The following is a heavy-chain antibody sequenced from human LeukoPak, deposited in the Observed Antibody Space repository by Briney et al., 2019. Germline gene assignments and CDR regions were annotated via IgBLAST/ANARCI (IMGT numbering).Heavy chain of an antibody. CDR2: IYYSGST. CDR1: GGSISSSSYY. CDR3: ARQDGYNQWSPHWYFDL. V-gene: IGHV4-39*01. J-gene: IGHJ2*01. Sequence: SETLSLTCTVSGGSISSSSYYWGWIRQPPGKGLEWIGSIYYSGSTYYNPSLKSRVTISVDTSKNQFSLKLSSVTAADTAVYYCARQDGYNQWSPHWYFDLWGRGTLVTVSS. D-gene: IGHD5-24*01.